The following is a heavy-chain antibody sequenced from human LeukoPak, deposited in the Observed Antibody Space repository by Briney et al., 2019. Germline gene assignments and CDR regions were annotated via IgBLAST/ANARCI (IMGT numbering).Heavy chain of an antibody. CDR3: ARLRGRRTGVVVVAATPVAYYFDY. J-gene: IGHJ4*02. CDR1: GGSISSSSYY. D-gene: IGHD2-15*01. Sequence: PSETLSLTCTVSGGSISSSSYYWGWIRQPPGKGLEWIGSIYYSGSTYYNPSLKSRVTISVDTSKNQFSLKLSSVTAADTAVYYCARLRGRRTGVVVVAATPVAYYFDYWGQGTLVTVSS. CDR2: IYYSGST. V-gene: IGHV4-39*01.